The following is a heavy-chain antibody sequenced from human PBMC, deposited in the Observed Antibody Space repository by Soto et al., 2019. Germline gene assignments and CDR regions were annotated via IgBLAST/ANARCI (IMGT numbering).Heavy chain of an antibody. D-gene: IGHD5-18*01. J-gene: IGHJ5*02. CDR3: ARCTVDTIVTSGWCHDLDP. CDR2: VSGSGGTT. Sequence: EVQLLDSGGGLVQPGGSLRLSCAASGFTFSSSAMSWVRQAPGKGLEWVSAVSGSGGTTYYADSVRGRFTISRDNSTNTLYQQMNSLRAEDTAIYFCARCTVDTIVTSGWCHDLDPWGQGTLVTVSS. CDR1: GFTFSSSA. V-gene: IGHV3-23*01.